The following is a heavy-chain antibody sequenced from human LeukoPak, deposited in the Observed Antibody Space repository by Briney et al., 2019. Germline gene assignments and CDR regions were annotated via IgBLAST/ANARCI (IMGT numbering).Heavy chain of an antibody. J-gene: IGHJ4*02. CDR3: AKVQLWDIVVVVAATPEAGDGYYFDY. D-gene: IGHD2-15*01. CDR1: GFTFSSYA. Sequence: GGSLRLSCAASGFTFSSYAMSWVRQAPGKGLEWVSAISGSGGSTYYADSVKGRFTISRDNSKNTLYLQMNSLRAEDTAVYYCAKVQLWDIVVVVAATPEAGDGYYFDYWGQGTLVAVSS. V-gene: IGHV3-23*01. CDR2: ISGSGGST.